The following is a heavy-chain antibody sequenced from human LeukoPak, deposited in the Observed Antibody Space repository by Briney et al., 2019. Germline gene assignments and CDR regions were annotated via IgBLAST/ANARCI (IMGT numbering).Heavy chain of an antibody. CDR1: GYSISGGYF. CDR3: ARAGSGYPDY. D-gene: IGHD3-22*01. CDR2: IYHRGTT. V-gene: IGHV4-38-2*01. Sequence: PSETLSLTCVVSGYSISGGYFCGWIRQPPGNGLEWIGSIYHRGTTYYNPSLKSRVTISLDTSKNQFSLNLSSVTAADTAVYYCARAGSGYPDYWGQGTLVTVSS. J-gene: IGHJ4*02.